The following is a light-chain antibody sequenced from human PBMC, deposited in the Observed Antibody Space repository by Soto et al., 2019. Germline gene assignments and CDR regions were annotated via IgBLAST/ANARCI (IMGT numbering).Light chain of an antibody. J-gene: IGKJ1*01. Sequence: EIVLTQSPGTLSLSPGERATLSCRASQSVSSTYLAWYQQRPGQAPRLLIYGASNRATGIPDRFSGSGSGTDFTLTISRLEPEDFAAYYCQQYNSYSWTFGQGTKVDIK. CDR3: QQYNSYSWT. CDR2: GAS. V-gene: IGKV3-20*01. CDR1: QSVSSTY.